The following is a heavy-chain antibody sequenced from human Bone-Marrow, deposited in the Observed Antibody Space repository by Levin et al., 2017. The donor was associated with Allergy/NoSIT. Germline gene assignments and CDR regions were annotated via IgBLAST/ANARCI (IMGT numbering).Heavy chain of an antibody. J-gene: IGHJ3*02. V-gene: IGHV3-30*04. Sequence: AGGSLRLSCAASGFTFSSYALHWVRQAPGKGLEWVAFISYDGSQTHYGDSVKGRFTISRDSPKKTVYLQMNSLRTEDTATYYCARGIAGTTLRDAFDIWGPGIMVTVSS. CDR1: GFTFSSYA. CDR3: ARGIAGTTLRDAFDI. CDR2: ISYDGSQT. D-gene: IGHD1-20*01.